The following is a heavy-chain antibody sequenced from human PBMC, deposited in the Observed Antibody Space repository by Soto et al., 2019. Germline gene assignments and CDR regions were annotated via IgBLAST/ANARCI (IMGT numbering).Heavy chain of an antibody. V-gene: IGHV1-8*01. CDR2: MNPNSGNT. J-gene: IGHJ5*02. Sequence: QVQLVQSGAEVKKPGASVKVSCKASGYTFTSYDINWVRQATGQGLEWMGWMNPNSGNTCYAQKFQGRVTMTRNTAISTACVELSSLRSEDTAVYYCARERSSSKRFDPWGQGTLVTVSS. CDR1: GYTFTSYD. CDR3: ARERSSSKRFDP. D-gene: IGHD3-16*02.